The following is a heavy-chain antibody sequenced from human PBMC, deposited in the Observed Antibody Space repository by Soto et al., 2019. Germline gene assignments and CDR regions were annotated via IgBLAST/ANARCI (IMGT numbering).Heavy chain of an antibody. V-gene: IGHV4-59*01. CDR3: ARTSPVAGGFDY. CDR1: GGSISNYY. CDR2: IYYTT. Sequence: SETLSLTCTVAGGSISNYYWSWIRQAPGKGLEWIGYIYYTTNYNPSLKSRVTISADTSKNQISLKLTSVTAADTAVYYCARTSPVAGGFDYWGQGTLVTVSS. J-gene: IGHJ4*02. D-gene: IGHD6-19*01.